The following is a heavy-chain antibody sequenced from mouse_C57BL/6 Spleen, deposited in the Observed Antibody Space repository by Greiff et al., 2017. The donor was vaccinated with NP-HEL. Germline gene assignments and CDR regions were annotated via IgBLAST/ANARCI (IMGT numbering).Heavy chain of an antibody. CDR2: IYPSDSET. CDR1: GYTFTSYW. Sequence: QVQLQQPGAELVMPGASVKLSCKASGYTFTSYWMAWVKQRPGQGLEWIGNIYPSDSETHYNQKFKDKATLTVDKSSSTAYMQLSSLTSEDSAVYYCARGDGNYGVFAYWGQGTLVTVSA. CDR3: ARGDGNYGVFAY. V-gene: IGHV1-61*01. J-gene: IGHJ3*01. D-gene: IGHD2-1*01.